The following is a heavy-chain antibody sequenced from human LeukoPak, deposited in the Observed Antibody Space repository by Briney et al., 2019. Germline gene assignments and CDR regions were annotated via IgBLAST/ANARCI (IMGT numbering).Heavy chain of an antibody. J-gene: IGHJ4*02. D-gene: IGHD1-14*01. CDR2: ITGSGGTT. V-gene: IGHV3-23*01. CDR1: GFTFSNYG. Sequence: GGSLRLSCAASGFTFSNYGMSWVRQTPGKGLEWVSAITGSGGTTYYPDSVKGRFTISRDNSKNTLYLQMNSLRAEDTAVYYCAKPAKTDYADYWGQGTLATVSS. CDR3: AKPAKTDYADY.